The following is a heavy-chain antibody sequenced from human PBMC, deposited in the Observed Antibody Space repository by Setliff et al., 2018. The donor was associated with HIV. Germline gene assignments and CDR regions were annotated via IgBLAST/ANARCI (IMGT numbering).Heavy chain of an antibody. V-gene: IGHV5-51*01. CDR2: IHPGDSET. CDR1: GYSFTTYW. CDR3: ASLQPDAVEV. J-gene: IGHJ6*02. Sequence: PGESLKISCKGSGYSFTTYWIGWVRQMPGKGLEWMGIIHPGDSETRYSPSFQGQVIISADKSISTAYLQWSSLKASDTAMYYCASLQPDAVEVWGQGTTVTVSS.